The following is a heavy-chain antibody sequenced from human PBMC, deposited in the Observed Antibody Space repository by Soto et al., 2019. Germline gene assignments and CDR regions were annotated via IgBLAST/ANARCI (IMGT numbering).Heavy chain of an antibody. CDR3: ASGGYSGYDPGDY. J-gene: IGHJ4*02. D-gene: IGHD5-12*01. Sequence: PVGSLRLSCAASGFTFSSYAMSWVRQAPGKGLEWVSAISGSGGSTYYADSVKGRFTISRDNSKNTLHLQMNSLRAEDTAVYYCASGGYSGYDPGDYWGQGTLVTVSS. CDR2: ISGSGGST. V-gene: IGHV3-23*01. CDR1: GFTFSSYA.